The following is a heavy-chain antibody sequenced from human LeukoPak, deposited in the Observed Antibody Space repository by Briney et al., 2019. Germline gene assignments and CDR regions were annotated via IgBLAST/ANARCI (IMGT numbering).Heavy chain of an antibody. J-gene: IGHJ4*02. D-gene: IGHD3-10*01. CDR3: ARVIWFGELLTPFDY. CDR1: GGTFSSYG. Sequence: ASVKVSCKASGGTFSSYGISWVRQAPGQGLEWMGWISAYNGNTNYAQKLQGRVTMTTDTSTSTAYMELRSLRSDDTAVYYCARVIWFGELLTPFDYWGQGTLVTVSS. V-gene: IGHV1-18*01. CDR2: ISAYNGNT.